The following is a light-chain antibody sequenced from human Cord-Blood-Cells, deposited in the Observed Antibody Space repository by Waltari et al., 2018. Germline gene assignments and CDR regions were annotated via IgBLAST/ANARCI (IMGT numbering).Light chain of an antibody. CDR3: SSYTSSSTLV. CDR1: SSDVGRYNS. CDR2: EVS. V-gene: IGLV2-14*01. Sequence: QSALTQPASLSGSPGQSITIPCTGTSSDVGRYNSVSWYQQHPGKAPKLMIYEVSHRPSRVSNRFSGSKSGNTASLTISGLQAEDEADYYCSSYTSSSTLVFGGGTKLTVL. J-gene: IGLJ3*02.